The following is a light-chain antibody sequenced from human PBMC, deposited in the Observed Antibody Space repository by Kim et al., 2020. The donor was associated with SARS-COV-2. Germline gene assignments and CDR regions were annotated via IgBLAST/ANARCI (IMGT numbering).Light chain of an antibody. CDR1: QSLVHSDGNTY. CDR3: MQGTHWPPNT. CDR2: KVS. Sequence: DVVMTQSPLSLPVTLGQPASISCRSSQSLVHSDGNTYLNWFQQRPGQSPRRLIYKVSNRDSGVPDRFSGSGSGTDFTLKISRVEAEDVGAYYCMQGTHWPPNTFGQGTKLEI. J-gene: IGKJ2*01. V-gene: IGKV2-30*02.